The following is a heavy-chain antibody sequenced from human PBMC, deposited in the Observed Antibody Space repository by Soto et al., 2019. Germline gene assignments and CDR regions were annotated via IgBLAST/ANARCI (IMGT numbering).Heavy chain of an antibody. CDR1: GGSITNNNW. J-gene: IGHJ4*02. D-gene: IGHD3-16*01. CDR2: IYHSGHT. CDR3: VRPNFGALTHFDF. V-gene: IGHV4-4*02. Sequence: PSETLSLTCNVSGGSITNNNWWSWVRQPPGKGLEWIGAIYHSGHTSFNPSLKSRATLSLDYSDNQFSLKASDTAMYYCVRPNFGALTHFDFWGQGTLVTVSS.